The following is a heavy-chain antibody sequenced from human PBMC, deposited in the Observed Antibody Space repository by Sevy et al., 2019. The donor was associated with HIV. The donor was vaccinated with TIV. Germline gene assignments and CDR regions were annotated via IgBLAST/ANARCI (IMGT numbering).Heavy chain of an antibody. CDR1: GFTVSSNY. CDR2: FYSGGST. Sequence: GGSLRLSCAASGFTVSSNYMSWVRQAPGKGLECVSVFYSGGSTYYADSVQGRFTISIDNSKNTLYLQMNSLRAEDTAVYYCARPGILEWYGMDVWGQGTTVTVSS. V-gene: IGHV3-53*01. D-gene: IGHD3-3*01. CDR3: ARPGILEWYGMDV. J-gene: IGHJ6*02.